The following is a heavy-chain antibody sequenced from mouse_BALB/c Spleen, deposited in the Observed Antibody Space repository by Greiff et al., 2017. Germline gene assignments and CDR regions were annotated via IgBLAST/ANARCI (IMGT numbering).Heavy chain of an antibody. D-gene: IGHD1-1*01. CDR2: ISSGGGST. Sequence: EVQGVESGGGLVKPGGSLKLSCAASGFAFSSYDMSWVRQTPEKRLEWVAYISSGGGSTYYPDTVKGRFTISRDNAKNTLYLQMSSLKSEDTAMYYCARGYYYGSSWGWFDYWGQGTLVTVSA. J-gene: IGHJ3*01. CDR3: ARGYYYGSSWGWFDY. V-gene: IGHV5-12-1*01. CDR1: GFAFSSYD.